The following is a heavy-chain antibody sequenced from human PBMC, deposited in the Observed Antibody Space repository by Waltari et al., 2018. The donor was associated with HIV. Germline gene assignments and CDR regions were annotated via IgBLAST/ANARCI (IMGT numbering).Heavy chain of an antibody. CDR1: GGPTSSNNW. CDR3: ARVDENSSGRMDY. Sequence: QVQLQETGPGLVKPSGTLSLTCAVSGGPTSSNNWWSWVRQPPGKGLEWIGEIYHSETTNYNPSLKSRVTISIDKFNNSFSLKLSSVTAADTAVYYCARVDENSSGRMDYWGQGNLVTVSS. V-gene: IGHV4-4*02. CDR2: IYHSETT. J-gene: IGHJ4*02. D-gene: IGHD6-25*01.